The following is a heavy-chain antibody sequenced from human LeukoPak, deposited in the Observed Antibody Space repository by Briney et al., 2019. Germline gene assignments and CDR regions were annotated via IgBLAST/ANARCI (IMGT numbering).Heavy chain of an antibody. Sequence: GESLKISCKGSAYNVTHYGIAWVRQMPGTGLECMGIIYPGDGNTRYSPSFQGQVTISADRSISTAYLQWNSLKASDTAMYYCARVFGLRSPRGMDVWGKGTTVSVSS. D-gene: IGHD3-10*01. J-gene: IGHJ6*04. V-gene: IGHV5-51*01. CDR2: IYPGDGNT. CDR3: ARVFGLRSPRGMDV. CDR1: AYNVTHYG.